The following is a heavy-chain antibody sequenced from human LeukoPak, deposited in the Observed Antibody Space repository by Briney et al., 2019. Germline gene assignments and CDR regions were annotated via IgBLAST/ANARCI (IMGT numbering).Heavy chain of an antibody. CDR2: ISGLGATT. D-gene: IGHD3-10*01. V-gene: IGHV3-23*01. J-gene: IGHJ4*02. CDR3: AKDQRFGDLDDY. CDR1: GFTFNNYA. Sequence: PGGSLRLSCAASGFTFNNYAMSWVRQAPGKGLEWVSAISGLGATTYYADSVKGRFAISRDNSKNTLYLQMSSLRAEDTAVYYCAKDQRFGDLDDYRGQGTLVNVSS.